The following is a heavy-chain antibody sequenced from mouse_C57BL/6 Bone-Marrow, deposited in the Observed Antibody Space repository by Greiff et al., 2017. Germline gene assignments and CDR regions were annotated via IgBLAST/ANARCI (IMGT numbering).Heavy chain of an antibody. J-gene: IGHJ3*01. D-gene: IGHD2-4*01. CDR1: GYAFSSSW. Sequence: VKVVESGPELVKPGASVKISCKASGYAFSSSWMNWVQQRPGKGLEWIGRIYPGDGDTNYNGKFKGKATLTADKSSSTAYMQLSSLTSEDSAVYFCACYYDYDVGFAYWGQGTLVTVSA. V-gene: IGHV1-82*01. CDR2: IYPGDGDT. CDR3: ACYYDYDVGFAY.